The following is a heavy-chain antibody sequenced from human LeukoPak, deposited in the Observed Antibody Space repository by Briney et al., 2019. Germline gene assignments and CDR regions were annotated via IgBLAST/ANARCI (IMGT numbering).Heavy chain of an antibody. CDR3: ARDNVRRIAAAGTSLSY. CDR1: GFTFSSYA. J-gene: IGHJ4*02. D-gene: IGHD6-13*01. CDR2: ISSNGGST. V-gene: IGHV3-64*04. Sequence: GGSLRLSCSASGFTFSSYAMHWVRQAPGKGLEYVSAISSNGGSTYYADSVKGRFTISRDNSMNTLYLQMISLRAEDTAVYYCARDNVRRIAAAGTSLSYWGQGTLVTVSS.